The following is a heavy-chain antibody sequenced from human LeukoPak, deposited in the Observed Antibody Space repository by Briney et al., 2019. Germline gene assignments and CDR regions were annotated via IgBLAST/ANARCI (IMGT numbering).Heavy chain of an antibody. J-gene: IGHJ4*02. V-gene: IGHV3-23*01. CDR1: GFTFNNYA. CDR2: IRGST. D-gene: IGHD5-12*01. Sequence: PGGSLRLSCAASGFTFNNYAMSWVRQAPGKGLEWVSLIRGSTYYAASVKGRFTISRDNSQNTLYLQMNSLRAEDTALYYCAKDLGGSTDYWGQGTLVTVSS. CDR3: AKDLGGSTDY.